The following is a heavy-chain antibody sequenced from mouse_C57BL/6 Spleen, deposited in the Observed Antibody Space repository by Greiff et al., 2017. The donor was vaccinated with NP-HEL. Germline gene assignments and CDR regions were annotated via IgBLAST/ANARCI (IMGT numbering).Heavy chain of an antibody. Sequence: EVMLVESGGGLVKPGGSLKLSCAASGFTFSDYGMHWVRQAPEKGLEWVAYISSGSSTIYYADTVKGRFTISRDNAKNTLFLQMTSLRSEDTAMYYCARGHPYAMDYWGQGTSVTVSS. D-gene: IGHD3-1*01. CDR3: ARGHPYAMDY. V-gene: IGHV5-17*01. CDR1: GFTFSDYG. J-gene: IGHJ4*01. CDR2: ISSGSSTI.